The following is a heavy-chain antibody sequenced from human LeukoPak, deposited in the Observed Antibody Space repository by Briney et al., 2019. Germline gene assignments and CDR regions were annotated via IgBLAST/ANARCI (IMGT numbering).Heavy chain of an antibody. J-gene: IGHJ6*02. D-gene: IGHD3-3*01. CDR2: INHSGST. V-gene: IGHV4-34*01. CDR1: GGSFSGYY. Sequence: SETLSLTCAVYGGSFSGYYWSWTRQPPGKGLEWIGEINHSGSTNYNPSLKSRVTISVDTSKNQFSLKLSSVTAADTAVYYCARFYYDFWSGYDQAVLGRYGMDVWGQGTTVTVSS. CDR3: ARFYYDFWSGYDQAVLGRYGMDV.